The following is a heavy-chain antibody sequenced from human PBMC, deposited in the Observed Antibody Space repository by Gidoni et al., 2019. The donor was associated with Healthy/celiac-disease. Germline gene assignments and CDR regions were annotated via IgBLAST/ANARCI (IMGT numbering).Heavy chain of an antibody. Sequence: QVQLVQSGAEVKKPGASEKVSCKASGYTFTTLTTSWVRQDPGQGIEWMGWISAYNGNQNYAQKFQGRVTMTTDTSTSIAYMELRSLRSDDTAVYYCARPPSPLPSSGYPFDYWVQGTLVTVSS. CDR3: ARPPSPLPSSGYPFDY. J-gene: IGHJ4*02. CDR2: ISAYNGNQ. CDR1: GYTFTTLT. D-gene: IGHD3-22*01. V-gene: IGHV1-18*01.